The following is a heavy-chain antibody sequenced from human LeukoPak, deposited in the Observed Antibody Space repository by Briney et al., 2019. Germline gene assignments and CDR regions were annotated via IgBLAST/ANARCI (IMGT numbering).Heavy chain of an antibody. Sequence: SETLSLTCTVSGGSISSYYWSWIRQPPGKGLEWIGYIYYSGSTNYNPSLKSRVTISVDASKNQFSLKLSSVTAADTAVYYCARDTVAKAAAGGSADWFDPWGQGTLVTVSS. V-gene: IGHV4-59*12. CDR1: GGSISSYY. CDR3: ARDTVAKAAAGGSADWFDP. D-gene: IGHD6-13*01. CDR2: IYYSGST. J-gene: IGHJ5*02.